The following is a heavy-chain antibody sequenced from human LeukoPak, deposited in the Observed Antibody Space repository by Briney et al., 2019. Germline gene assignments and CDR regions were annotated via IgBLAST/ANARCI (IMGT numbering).Heavy chain of an antibody. J-gene: IGHJ4*02. Sequence: GSLRLSCAASGFTFSSYAMSWVRQAPGKGLEWVSAISGSGGSTYYADSVKGRFTISRDNSKNTLYLQMNSLRAEDTAVYYCAKVAVRSSGYYSLRYFDYWGQGTLVTVSS. V-gene: IGHV3-23*01. D-gene: IGHD3-22*01. CDR2: ISGSGGST. CDR1: GFTFSSYA. CDR3: AKVAVRSSGYYSLRYFDY.